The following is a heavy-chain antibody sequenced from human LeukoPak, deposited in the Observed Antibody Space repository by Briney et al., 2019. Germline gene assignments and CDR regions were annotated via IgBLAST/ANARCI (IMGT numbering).Heavy chain of an antibody. D-gene: IGHD2-15*01. CDR2: IYYSGST. CDR3: ARDRGYCSGGSCYSTSFEI. Sequence: PSETLSLTCTVSGGSISRYYWSWIRQPPGKGLEWIGYIYYSGSTKYHPSLKSRVTISVDTSKNQFSLKLSSVTAADTAVYYCARDRGYCSGGSCYSTSFEIWGQGTMLTVSS. CDR1: GGSISRYY. J-gene: IGHJ3*02. V-gene: IGHV4-59*01.